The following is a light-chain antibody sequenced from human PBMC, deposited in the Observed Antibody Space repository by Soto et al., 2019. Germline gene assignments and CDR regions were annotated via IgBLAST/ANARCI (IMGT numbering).Light chain of an antibody. CDR1: SSNIGAGYD. J-gene: IGLJ1*01. Sequence: QSALTQAPSVSGAPGQRVTISCTGSSSNIGAGYDVHWYQKVPGTAPKLLIYGNNNRPSGVPDRFSGSKSGTSASLAITGLQAEYEADYYCQSYDSSLSAPYVFGTGTKVTVL. V-gene: IGLV1-40*01. CDR2: GNN. CDR3: QSYDSSLSAPYV.